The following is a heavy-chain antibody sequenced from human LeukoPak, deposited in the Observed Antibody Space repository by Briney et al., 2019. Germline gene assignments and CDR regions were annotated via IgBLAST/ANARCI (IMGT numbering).Heavy chain of an antibody. Sequence: GGSLRLSCAASGFTFSRDWMHWVRQVSGKGLVWVSRIDSDDGSTSYADSVKGRFTISRDNAKKMLYLQMNSLRVEDTAVYYCLVILTEPTSPSPDGLDIWGQGTMVTVSS. V-gene: IGHV3-74*01. D-gene: IGHD2-15*01. CDR1: GFTFSRDW. CDR3: LVILTEPTSPSPDGLDI. CDR2: IDSDDGST. J-gene: IGHJ3*02.